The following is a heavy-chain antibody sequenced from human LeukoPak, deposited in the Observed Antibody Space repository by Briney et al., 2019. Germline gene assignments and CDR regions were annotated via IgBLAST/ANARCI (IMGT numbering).Heavy chain of an antibody. CDR3: AKRGPKSMYYFDY. CDR2: ISGSVGST. CDR1: GFTSGTYG. J-gene: IGHJ4*02. V-gene: IGHV3-23*01. Sequence: SGGSLRLSCAASGFTSGTYGMSWVRQASGKGLEWVSGISGSVGSTDYADSVKGRFTISRDTSKNTLYLQMNSLRAEDTAVYYCAKRGPKSMYYFDYWGQGTLVTVSS. D-gene: IGHD6-6*01.